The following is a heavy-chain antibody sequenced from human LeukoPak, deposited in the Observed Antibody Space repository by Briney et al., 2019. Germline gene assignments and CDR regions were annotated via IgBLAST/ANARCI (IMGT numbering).Heavy chain of an antibody. CDR1: GGSFSGCY. CDR2: INHSGST. CDR3: ARAARYVVVVAATRWWFDP. V-gene: IGHV4-34*01. Sequence: PSETLSLTCAVYGGSFSGCYWSWIRQPPGKGLEWIGEINHSGSTNYNPSLKSRVTISVDTSKNQFSLKLSSVTAADMAVYYCARAARYVVVVAATRWWFDPWGQGTPVTVSS. D-gene: IGHD2-15*01. J-gene: IGHJ5*02.